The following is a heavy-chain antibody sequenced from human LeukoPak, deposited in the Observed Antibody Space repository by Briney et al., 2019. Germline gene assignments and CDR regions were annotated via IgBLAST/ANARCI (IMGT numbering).Heavy chain of an antibody. Sequence: PGGSLRLSCAASGFTFSSYWMYWVRQAPGKGLVWVSRIKSDGSSTNYADSVKGRFTVSKDNSQTTIYLQMNSLRAEDTALYYCARGPLNTFGVDAWGHGTTVTVSS. V-gene: IGHV3-74*01. J-gene: IGHJ6*02. CDR2: IKSDGSST. D-gene: IGHD1/OR15-1a*01. CDR1: GFTFSSYW. CDR3: ARGPLNTFGVDA.